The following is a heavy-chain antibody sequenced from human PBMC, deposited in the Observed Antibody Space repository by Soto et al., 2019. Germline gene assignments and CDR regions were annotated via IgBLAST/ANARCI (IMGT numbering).Heavy chain of an antibody. D-gene: IGHD5-18*01. Sequence: QVQLVQSGPEVKNPGASVKVSCKASGYSFSDYGVTWVRQSPGQGLQWMGWISAYNDDRNYAQNFQDRITMTTDTSTSTAYVELRSLRSDDTAVYFCGRARSAAMVTSDYWGQGTLVTVSS. CDR3: GRARSAAMVTSDY. CDR2: ISAYNDDR. J-gene: IGHJ4*02. CDR1: GYSFSDYG. V-gene: IGHV1-18*01.